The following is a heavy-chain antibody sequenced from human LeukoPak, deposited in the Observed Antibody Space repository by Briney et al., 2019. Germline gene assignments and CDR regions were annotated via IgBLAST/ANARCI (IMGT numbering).Heavy chain of an antibody. CDR3: ARQPGAGWFDP. Sequence: GESLKISCQASGYSFTGSWIGWARQMPGKGLEWMAIINPGDSDTRYSPSFQGQVTISADKSISTVSLQWGSLKASDTAIYYCARQPGAGWFDPWGQGTLVTVSS. CDR2: INPGDSDT. D-gene: IGHD3-10*01. V-gene: IGHV5-51*01. J-gene: IGHJ5*02. CDR1: GYSFTGSW.